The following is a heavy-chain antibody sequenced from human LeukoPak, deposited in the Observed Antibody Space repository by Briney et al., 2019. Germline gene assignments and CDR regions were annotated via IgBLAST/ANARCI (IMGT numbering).Heavy chain of an antibody. V-gene: IGHV4-59*01. CDR1: GGSISSDY. J-gene: IGHJ4*02. CDR2: IYYSGST. CDR3: ARNSGWYGTYFDC. D-gene: IGHD6-19*01. Sequence: SETLSLTCTVSGGSISSDYWSWIRQPPGKGLEWIGYIYYSGSTNYNPSLKSRVTISVDTSKNQFSLKLSSVTAADTAVYYCARNSGWYGTYFDCWGQGTLVTVSS.